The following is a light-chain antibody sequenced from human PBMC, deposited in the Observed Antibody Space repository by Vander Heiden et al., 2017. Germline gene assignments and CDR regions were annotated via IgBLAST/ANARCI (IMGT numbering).Light chain of an antibody. V-gene: IGKV1-39*01. J-gene: IGKJ2*01. CDR3: QQSYNIPHT. CDR2: TAS. CDR1: QSISTY. Sequence: DIQITQAPSSLSTSVGDRVTITCRASQSISTYLNWYQQKPGKAPKLLIYTASSLQSGVPSRFSGSGSGTDGTDFTLTISSLQREDFATYYCQQSYNIPHTFGQGTKLEIK.